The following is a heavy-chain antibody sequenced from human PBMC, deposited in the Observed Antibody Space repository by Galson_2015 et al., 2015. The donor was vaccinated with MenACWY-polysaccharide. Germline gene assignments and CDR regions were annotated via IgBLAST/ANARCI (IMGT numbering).Heavy chain of an antibody. CDR1: GFTFSSYA. Sequence: AASGFTFSSYAMSWVRQAPGKGLEWISTSTRGSGVTTYYADSVKGRFTISRDNSKNTLYLQMSSLRAEDTAVYHCAKDKGYTFGYEGY. D-gene: IGHD5-18*01. CDR3: AKDKGYTFGYEGY. CDR2: STRGSGVTT. J-gene: IGHJ4*03. V-gene: IGHV3-23*01.